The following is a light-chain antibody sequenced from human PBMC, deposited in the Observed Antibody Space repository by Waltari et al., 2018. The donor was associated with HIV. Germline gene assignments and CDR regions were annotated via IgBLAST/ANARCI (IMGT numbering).Light chain of an antibody. V-gene: IGLV2-14*03. J-gene: IGLJ3*02. CDR1: SWDIGTYNY. CDR3: RSYRRTNTGV. Sequence: QSALTQPASVSGSPGQSITISCTGTSWDIGTYNYVSWYQQHPGKAPKLIIFDVNNRPSGLSDRFSGSKSANMASLTISGPQAADEADYYCRSYRRTNTGVFGGGTRLTVL. CDR2: DVN.